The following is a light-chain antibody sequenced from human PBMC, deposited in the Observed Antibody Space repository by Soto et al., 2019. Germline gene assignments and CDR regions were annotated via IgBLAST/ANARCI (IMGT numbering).Light chain of an antibody. CDR3: QERTGWPPWT. CDR2: DAS. J-gene: IGKJ1*01. CDR1: QGVSLS. V-gene: IGKV3-11*01. Sequence: EIVMTQSPATLSVSPGGRATPSCRASQGVSLSLAWYQQKPGQAPRLLIYDASKRASGFPARFSGSGSGTDFTLTISSLEPEDFAVYYCQERTGWPPWTFGQGTKVDI.